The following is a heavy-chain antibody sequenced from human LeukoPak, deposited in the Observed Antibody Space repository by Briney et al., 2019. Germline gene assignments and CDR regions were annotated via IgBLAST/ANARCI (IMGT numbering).Heavy chain of an antibody. V-gene: IGHV3-7*01. CDR2: INQDGSEK. Sequence: GGSLRLSCAASGFTFSNYWMSWVRQAPGRGLEWVANINQDGSEKYYVDSVKGRFTISRDNAKNSLYLQMNSLRAEDTAVYYCAGRSYGDYRFDYWGQGTLVTVSS. CDR1: GFTFSNYW. J-gene: IGHJ4*02. CDR3: AGRSYGDYRFDY. D-gene: IGHD4-17*01.